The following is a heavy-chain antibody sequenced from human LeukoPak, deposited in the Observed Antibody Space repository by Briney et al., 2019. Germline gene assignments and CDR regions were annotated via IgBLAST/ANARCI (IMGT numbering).Heavy chain of an antibody. V-gene: IGHV3-30*04. CDR1: GFTFSSYA. Sequence: GRSLRLSCAASGFTFSSYAMHWVRQAPGKGLEWVAVISYDGSNKYYADSVKGRFTISRDNSKNTLYLQMNSLRAKDTAVYYCARDRPYYYDSSGYSPDAFDIWGQGTMVTVSS. D-gene: IGHD3-22*01. CDR3: ARDRPYYYDSSGYSPDAFDI. J-gene: IGHJ3*02. CDR2: ISYDGSNK.